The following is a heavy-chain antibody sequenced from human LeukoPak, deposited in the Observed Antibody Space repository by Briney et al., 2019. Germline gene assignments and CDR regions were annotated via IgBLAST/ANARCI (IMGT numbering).Heavy chain of an antibody. Sequence: PSETLSLTCTVSGYSISSGYYWGWIRQPPGKGLEWIGSIYHSGSTYYNPSLKSRVTISVDTSNNQFSLRQSSVTAADTAVYYCARVVSGSYYAYYYMDVWGKGTTVTVSS. CDR2: IYHSGST. J-gene: IGHJ6*03. V-gene: IGHV4-38-2*02. CDR1: GYSISSGYY. D-gene: IGHD1-26*01. CDR3: ARVVSGSYYAYYYMDV.